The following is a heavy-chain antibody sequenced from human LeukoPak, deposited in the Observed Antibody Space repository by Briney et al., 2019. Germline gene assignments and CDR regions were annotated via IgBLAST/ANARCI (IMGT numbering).Heavy chain of an antibody. CDR1: GGTFSSYA. CDR2: IIPIFGTA. V-gene: IGHV1-69*13. J-gene: IGHJ6*03. Sequence: ASVKVSCKASGGTFSSYAISWVRQAPGQGLEWMGGIIPIFGTANYAQKFQGRVTITADESTSTAYMELSSLRSEDTAVYYCARLGSSSSSSPYYYYMDVWGKGTTVTVSS. CDR3: ARLGSSSSSSPYYYYMDV. D-gene: IGHD6-6*01.